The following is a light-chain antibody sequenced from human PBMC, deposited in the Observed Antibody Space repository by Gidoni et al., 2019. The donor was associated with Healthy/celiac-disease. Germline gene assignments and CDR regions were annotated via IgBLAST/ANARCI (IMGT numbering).Light chain of an antibody. J-gene: IGKJ4*01. CDR2: VAS. V-gene: IGKV1-33*01. CDR1: QAIRNY. Sequence: DIQMTQSPSSLSASVGDRVTITCPTTQAIRNYLNWYQHKPGQAPKLLIYVASRLHAGVPSRFSGSGSGTAVTFTISSLQPEDIATYYCQQYDDLGVAFGGGTKVEIK. CDR3: QQYDDLGVA.